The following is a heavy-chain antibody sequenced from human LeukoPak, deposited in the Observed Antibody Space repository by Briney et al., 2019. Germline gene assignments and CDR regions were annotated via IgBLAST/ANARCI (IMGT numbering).Heavy chain of an antibody. V-gene: IGHV3-33*01. Sequence: GGSLRLSCAASGFTLSSYGIHWVRQAPGKGLEWAAVIWYDGTNRYYVDSVRGRFTISRDNSKNSLYLQMNSLRAEDTAVYYCARVVPGAMSADYWGQGTLVTISS. CDR2: IWYDGTNR. J-gene: IGHJ4*02. CDR3: ARVVPGAMSADY. D-gene: IGHD2-2*01. CDR1: GFTLSSYG.